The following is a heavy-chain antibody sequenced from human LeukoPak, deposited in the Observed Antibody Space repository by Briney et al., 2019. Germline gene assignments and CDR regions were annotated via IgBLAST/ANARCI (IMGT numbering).Heavy chain of an antibody. CDR2: IYHHGAT. J-gene: IGHJ4*02. CDR1: GGSISSNNW. V-gene: IGHV4-4*02. Sequence: PSGTLSLTCTVSGGSISSNNWWSWVRQPPGKGLEWIGEIYHHGATNYNPSLKSRVTLSVDKSKNQFSLEPSSVTAADTAVYYCARGPSVAAHLDYWGQGTLVTVSS. D-gene: IGHD5-12*01. CDR3: ARGPSVAAHLDY.